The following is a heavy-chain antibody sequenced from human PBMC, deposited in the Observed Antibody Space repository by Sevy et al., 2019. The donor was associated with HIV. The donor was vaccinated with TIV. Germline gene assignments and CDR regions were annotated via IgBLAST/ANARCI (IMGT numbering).Heavy chain of an antibody. D-gene: IGHD3-22*01. CDR3: AKGAGGHYDPDEIAYYFYYYNMDV. J-gene: IGHJ6*03. CDR2: ISGSGTRT. CDR1: GFSFDSYG. V-gene: IGHV3-23*01. Sequence: GGSLRLSCAVSGFSFDSYGMTWVRQAPGKGLEWVSAISGSGTRTYYADSVKGRFIISRDNSKNTLDLQMNSLRAEDTGIYYGAKGAGGHYDPDEIAYYFYYYNMDVWGKGTTVTVSS.